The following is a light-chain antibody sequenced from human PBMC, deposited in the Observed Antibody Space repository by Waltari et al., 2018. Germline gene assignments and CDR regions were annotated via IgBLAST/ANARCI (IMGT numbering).Light chain of an antibody. CDR2: DAS. Sequence: IVLTQSPATLSLSPGERATLSCRASQTVSTYLAWFQQKPGQAPRLLIYDASNRAPGIPARFSGSGSGTDFSLTLSSLEPEDFVVYYCLQRSLWPWTFGQGTKVAVK. J-gene: IGKJ1*01. CDR3: LQRSLWPWT. CDR1: QTVSTY. V-gene: IGKV3-11*01.